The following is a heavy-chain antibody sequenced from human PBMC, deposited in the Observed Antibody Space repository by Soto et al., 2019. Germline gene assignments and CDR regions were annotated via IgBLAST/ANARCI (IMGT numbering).Heavy chain of an antibody. CDR1: GGSISSSNW. D-gene: IGHD2-15*01. V-gene: IGHV4-4*02. CDR2: IYHSGST. Sequence: SETLCLTCAVSGGSISSSNWWSWVRQPPGKGLEWIGEIYHSGSTNYNPSLKSRVTTSVDKSKNQFSLKLSSVTAADTAVYYCARARSGGWPPYYCYGMDVWGQGTTVTVSS. J-gene: IGHJ6*02. CDR3: ARARSGGWPPYYCYGMDV.